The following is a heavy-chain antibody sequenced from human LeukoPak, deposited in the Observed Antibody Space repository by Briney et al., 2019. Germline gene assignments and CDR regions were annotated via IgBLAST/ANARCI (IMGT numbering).Heavy chain of an antibody. CDR2: ICQDGSDT. CDR1: GFTFSSSG. CDR3: ARDYTTYHAVLDS. Sequence: PGTSLRLSCTTSGFTFSSSGMHWVRQAPGKGPEWVALICQDGSDTHYADSVKGRFTISREYAKTTLYLRMNSLRTEDTAVYYCARDYTTYHAVLDSWGQGTLVTVSS. J-gene: IGHJ4*02. V-gene: IGHV3-33*01. D-gene: IGHD4-11*01.